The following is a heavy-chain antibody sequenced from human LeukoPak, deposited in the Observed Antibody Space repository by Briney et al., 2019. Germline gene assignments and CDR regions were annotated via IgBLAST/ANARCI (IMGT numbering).Heavy chain of an antibody. CDR1: GNNSDDYG. CDR3: ARDLSSSWYSLGY. CDR2: INWDGGAT. J-gene: IGHJ4*02. Sequence: GGSLRLSCTDSGNNSDDYGMSWVRQAPQKGPEWVAGINWDGGATAYADSVKGRFTITRDHAKNSLLLQMKSLRAEDTGLYFCARDLSSSWYSLGYWGQGILVTVSS. D-gene: IGHD6-13*01. V-gene: IGHV3-20*04.